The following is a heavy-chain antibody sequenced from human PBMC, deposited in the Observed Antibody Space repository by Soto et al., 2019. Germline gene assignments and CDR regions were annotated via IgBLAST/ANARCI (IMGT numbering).Heavy chain of an antibody. Sequence: QVQLVESGGGVVQPGRSLRLSCAASGFTFSSYGMHWVRQAPGKGLEWVAVISYDGSNKYYADSVKGRFTISRHNSNNTLYLQMNSLRAEDTAVYYCAKADGSGRDNWFDPWGQGTLVTVSS. J-gene: IGHJ5*02. CDR1: GFTFSSYG. CDR2: ISYDGSNK. D-gene: IGHD3-10*01. CDR3: AKADGSGRDNWFDP. V-gene: IGHV3-30*18.